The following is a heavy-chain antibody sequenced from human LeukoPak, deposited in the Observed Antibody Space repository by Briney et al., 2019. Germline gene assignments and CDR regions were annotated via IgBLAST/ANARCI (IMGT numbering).Heavy chain of an antibody. V-gene: IGHV3-48*02. CDR3: ARGRYYYGSGSYTDYFDY. Sequence: GGSLRLSCAASGFTFSSDSMNWVRQAPGKGLEWVSYISSSSSAIYYADSMKGRFTLSRDNAKNSLYLQMNSLRDEDTAVYYCARGRYYYGSGSYTDYFDYWGQGTLVTVSS. J-gene: IGHJ4*02. CDR1: GFTFSSDS. CDR2: ISSSSSAI. D-gene: IGHD3-10*01.